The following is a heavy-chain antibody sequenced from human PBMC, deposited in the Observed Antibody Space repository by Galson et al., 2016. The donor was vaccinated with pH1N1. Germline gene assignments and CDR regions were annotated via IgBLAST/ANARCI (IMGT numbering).Heavy chain of an antibody. J-gene: IGHJ4*02. V-gene: IGHV1-2*02. CDR2: INPKNGDT. Sequence: SVKVSCKASGYTFTGSYLHWVRQAPGQGLEWMGSINPKNGDTSYAEKFQDRVTMTSDTSASTVYMELSSLRSDDTAVYYCARDFYSGYAGGRLDFWGQGTLVTVSS. CDR1: GYTFTGSY. CDR3: ARDFYSGYAGGRLDF. D-gene: IGHD4-11*01.